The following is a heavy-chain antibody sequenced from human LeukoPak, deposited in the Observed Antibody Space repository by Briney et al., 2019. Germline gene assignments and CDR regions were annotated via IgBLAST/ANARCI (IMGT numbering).Heavy chain of an antibody. CDR2: IIPIFGTA. CDR3: ARDLDTAMVETN. V-gene: IGHV1-69*13. Sequence: SVKVSCKASGYTFTDYYIHWVRQAPGQGLEWMGGIIPIFGTANYAQKFQGRVTITADESTSTAYMELSSLRSEDTAVYYCARDLDTAMVETNWGQGTLVTVSS. D-gene: IGHD5-18*01. J-gene: IGHJ4*02. CDR1: GYTFTDYY.